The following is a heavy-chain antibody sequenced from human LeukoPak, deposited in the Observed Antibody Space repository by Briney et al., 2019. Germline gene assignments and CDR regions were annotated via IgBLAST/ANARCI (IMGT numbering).Heavy chain of an antibody. CDR2: ISGGGNT. J-gene: IGHJ4*02. CDR3: SGHGSSSY. V-gene: IGHV3-23*01. CDR1: GFTVYNNG. D-gene: IGHD6-13*01. Sequence: GGSLRLSCAASGFTVYNNGLSWFRQAPGKGLEWVSDISGGGNTYYAESVKGRFTISRDNSKNTLYLQMNSLRAGDTALYYASGHGSSSYWGQGTLVAVSS.